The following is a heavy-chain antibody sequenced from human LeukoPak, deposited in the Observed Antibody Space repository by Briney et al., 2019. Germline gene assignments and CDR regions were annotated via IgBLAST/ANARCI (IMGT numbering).Heavy chain of an antibody. Sequence: GGSLRLSCAASGFTFSNYAMSWVRQAPGKGLVWVSRINSAGSSTTYADSVKGRFTISRDNSKNTLYLQMNSLRAEDTAVYYCATSFGPVIAAAGTGADWGQGTLVTVSS. CDR2: INSAGSST. J-gene: IGHJ4*02. V-gene: IGHV3-23*01. D-gene: IGHD6-13*01. CDR3: ATSFGPVIAAAGTGAD. CDR1: GFTFSNYA.